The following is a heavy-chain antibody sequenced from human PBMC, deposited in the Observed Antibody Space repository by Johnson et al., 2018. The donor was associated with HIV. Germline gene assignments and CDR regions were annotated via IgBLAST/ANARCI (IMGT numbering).Heavy chain of an antibody. Sequence: VQLVESGGGLVQRGGSLRLSCAASGFTFSSYWMSWVRQAPGKGLEWVANIKQDGSEKYYVDFVKGRFTISRDNAKNSLYLQMNSLGGEYTAVYYCARAVGAGGIWGQGTMVTVSS. D-gene: IGHD1-26*01. J-gene: IGHJ3*02. V-gene: IGHV3-7*04. CDR2: IKQDGSEK. CDR1: GFTFSSYW. CDR3: ARAVGAGGI.